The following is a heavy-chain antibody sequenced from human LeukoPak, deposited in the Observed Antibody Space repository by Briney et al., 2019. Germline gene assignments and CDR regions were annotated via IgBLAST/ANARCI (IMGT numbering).Heavy chain of an antibody. D-gene: IGHD3-22*01. J-gene: IGHJ3*02. CDR3: ATPYYDSSGYYYFFAFDI. CDR2: INPNSGGT. V-gene: IGHV1-2*02. Sequence: ASVKVSCKASGYTFTGNYMHWVRQAPGQGLEWMGWINPNSGGTNYAQKFQGRVTMTRDTSISTAYMELSRLRSDDTAVYYCATPYYDSSGYYYFFAFDIWGQGTMVTVSS. CDR1: GYTFTGNY.